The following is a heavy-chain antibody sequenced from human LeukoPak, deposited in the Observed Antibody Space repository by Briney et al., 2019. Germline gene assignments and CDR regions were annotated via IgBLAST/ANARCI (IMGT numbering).Heavy chain of an antibody. Sequence: ASVKVSCKASGYTFTSYDINWVRQATGQGLEWMGWMNPNSGNTGYAQEFQGRVTMTRNTSISTAYMELSSLRSEDTAVYYCARGRSGRGCGGDCYMDFDYWGQGTLVTVSS. CDR2: MNPNSGNT. D-gene: IGHD2-21*02. CDR3: ARGRSGRGCGGDCYMDFDY. J-gene: IGHJ4*02. V-gene: IGHV1-8*01. CDR1: GYTFTSYD.